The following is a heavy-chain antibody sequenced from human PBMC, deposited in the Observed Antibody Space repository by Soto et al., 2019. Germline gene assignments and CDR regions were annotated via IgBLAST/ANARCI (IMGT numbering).Heavy chain of an antibody. CDR1: GFTFSSYE. V-gene: IGHV3-48*03. CDR2: ISSSGSTI. J-gene: IGHJ6*02. CDR3: ARTQRIVVVPAARVAYGMDV. D-gene: IGHD2-2*01. Sequence: EVQLVESGGGLVQPGGSLRLSCAASGFTFSSYEMNWVRQAPGKGLEWVSYISSSGSTIYYADSVKGRLTISRDNAKNSLYLQMNSLRAEDTAVYYCARTQRIVVVPAARVAYGMDVWGQGTTVPVSS.